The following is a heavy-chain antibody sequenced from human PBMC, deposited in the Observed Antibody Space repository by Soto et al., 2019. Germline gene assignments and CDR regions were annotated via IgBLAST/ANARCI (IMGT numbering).Heavy chain of an antibody. J-gene: IGHJ4*02. CDR2: ISGSGGST. V-gene: IGHV3-23*01. Sequence: EVQLLESGGGLVQRGGSLRLSCAASGFTFSSYAMSWVRQAPGKGLEWVSAISGSGGSTYYADSVTGRFTISRDNSKNTRYQKMNRLRAEDTAVYYCAKDWGYDSSGYYYVGIDYWGQGPLVTVSS. CDR3: AKDWGYDSSGYYYVGIDY. D-gene: IGHD3-22*01. CDR1: GFTFSSYA.